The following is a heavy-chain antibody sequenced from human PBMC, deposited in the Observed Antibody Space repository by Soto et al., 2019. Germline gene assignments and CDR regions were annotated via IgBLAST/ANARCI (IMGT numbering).Heavy chain of an antibody. D-gene: IGHD6-19*01. Sequence: QVQLVQSGAEVKKPGASVKVSCKASGYTFTGYSMHWVRQAPGQGLEWMGWINPNSGDTNYTQKFQGWVTMTRDTYISTAYRELSRLRSDDTAVYYCATSRASIAVAAETDYFFDDWGQGTLVTVSS. CDR2: INPNSGDT. V-gene: IGHV1-2*04. CDR1: GYTFTGYS. CDR3: ATSRASIAVAAETDYFFDD. J-gene: IGHJ4*02.